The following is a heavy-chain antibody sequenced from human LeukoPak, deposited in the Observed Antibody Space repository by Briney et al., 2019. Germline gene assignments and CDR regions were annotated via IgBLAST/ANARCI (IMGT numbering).Heavy chain of an antibody. CDR3: ARNLWFGQLFDAFDI. Sequence: ASVKASCKASGFPFIGYYIHWVRQAPGQGLEWMAWINPNSGGTNYAQKFQGRVTMTRDTSISTAYMELSGLRSDDTAVYYCARNLWFGQLFDAFDIWGQGTMVTVSS. V-gene: IGHV1-2*02. CDR2: INPNSGGT. D-gene: IGHD3-10*01. CDR1: GFPFIGYY. J-gene: IGHJ3*02.